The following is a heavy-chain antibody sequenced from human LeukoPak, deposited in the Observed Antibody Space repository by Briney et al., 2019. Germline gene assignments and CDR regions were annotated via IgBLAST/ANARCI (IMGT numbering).Heavy chain of an antibody. CDR1: GFTISSYY. D-gene: IGHD6-19*01. J-gene: IGHJ4*02. Sequence: GGSLRLSCAASGFTISSYYMAWVRQAPGKGLEWVSSISSSSSYIYYADSVKGRFTISRDNAKNSLYLQMNSLRTEDTAVYYCAREEGSGLTYFDYWGQGTLVTVSS. CDR3: AREEGSGLTYFDY. V-gene: IGHV3-21*01. CDR2: ISSSSSYI.